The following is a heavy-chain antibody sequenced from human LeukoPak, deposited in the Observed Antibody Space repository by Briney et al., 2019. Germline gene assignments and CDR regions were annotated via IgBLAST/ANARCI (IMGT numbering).Heavy chain of an antibody. CDR1: GFTFDDYG. CDR3: ARAGYYYDSSGGAFDI. Sequence: GGSLRLSCAASGFTFDDYGMSWVRQAPGKGLEWVSGINWNGGSTGYADSVKGRFTISRDNAKNSLYLQMNSLRAEDTALYYCARAGYYYDSSGGAFDIWGQGTMVTVSS. V-gene: IGHV3-20*04. J-gene: IGHJ3*02. CDR2: INWNGGST. D-gene: IGHD3-22*01.